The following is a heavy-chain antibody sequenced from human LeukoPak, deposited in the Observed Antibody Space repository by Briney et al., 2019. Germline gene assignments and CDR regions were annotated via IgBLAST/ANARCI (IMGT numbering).Heavy chain of an antibody. J-gene: IGHJ5*02. Sequence: ASVKVSCKASGYTFTSYDNNWVRQDTGQGLEWMGWMNPNSGNTGYAQKFQGRVTMTRNTTISTAYMELSSLRSEDTAVYYCARVSDYYAGFDPWGQGTLVTVSS. CDR2: MNPNSGNT. CDR1: GYTFTSYD. D-gene: IGHD3-10*01. CDR3: ARVSDYYAGFDP. V-gene: IGHV1-8*01.